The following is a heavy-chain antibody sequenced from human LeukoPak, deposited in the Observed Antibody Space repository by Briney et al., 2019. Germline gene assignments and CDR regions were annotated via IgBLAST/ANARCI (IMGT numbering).Heavy chain of an antibody. J-gene: IGHJ4*02. CDR1: GGSISSYY. Sequence: SETLSLTCTVSGGSISSYYWSWIRQPAGKGLEWIGRIYTSGSTNYNPSLKSRVTMSVGTSKNQFSLKLSSVTAADTAVYYCASVGISGRWDYFDYWGQGTLVTVSS. CDR3: ASVGISGRWDYFDY. CDR2: IYTSGST. D-gene: IGHD1-26*01. V-gene: IGHV4-4*07.